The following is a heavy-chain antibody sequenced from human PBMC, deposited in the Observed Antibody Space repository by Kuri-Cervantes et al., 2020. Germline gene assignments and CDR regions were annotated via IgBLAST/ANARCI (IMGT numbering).Heavy chain of an antibody. J-gene: IGHJ6*02. CDR1: GFTFSSYG. CDR2: ISYDGRNK. V-gene: IGHV3-30*18. CDR3: AKVLSSGYYWKYYYYGMDV. Sequence: GGSLRLSWAVSGFTFSSYGMYWVRQAPGKGLEWVAVISYDGRNKYYADSVKGRFTISRDNSKNTLYLQMNSLRAEDTAVYYGAKVLSSGYYWKYYYYGMDVWGQGTTVTVSS. D-gene: IGHD3-22*01.